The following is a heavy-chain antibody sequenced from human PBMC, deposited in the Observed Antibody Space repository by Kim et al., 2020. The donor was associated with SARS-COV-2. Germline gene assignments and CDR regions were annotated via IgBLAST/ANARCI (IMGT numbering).Heavy chain of an antibody. V-gene: IGHV4-59*01. J-gene: IGHJ3*02. CDR3: ARGRSGYDLGPFQDAFDI. D-gene: IGHD5-12*01. CDR2: IYYSGT. Sequence: SETLSLTCIVYGGSISSYYWGWIRQPPGKGLEWIGYIYYSGTNYNPSLKSRVTISVDTSKNQFSLKLSSVTAADTAVYYCARGRSGYDLGPFQDAFDIWGQGTMVTVSS. CDR1: GGSISSYY.